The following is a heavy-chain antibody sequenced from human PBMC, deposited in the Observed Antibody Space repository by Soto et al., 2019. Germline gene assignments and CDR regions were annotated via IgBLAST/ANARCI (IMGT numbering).Heavy chain of an antibody. CDR3: ARDELVPAAGYYYYYGMDV. D-gene: IGHD2-2*01. CDR1: GFTFSSYG. Sequence: GGSLRLSCAASGFTFSSYGMHWVRQAPGKGLEWVAVIWYDGSNKYYADNVKGRFTISRDNSKNTLYQQMNSLRAEDTAVFYCARDELVPAAGYYYYYGMDVWGHGTTVTVSS. V-gene: IGHV3-33*01. J-gene: IGHJ6*02. CDR2: IWYDGSNK.